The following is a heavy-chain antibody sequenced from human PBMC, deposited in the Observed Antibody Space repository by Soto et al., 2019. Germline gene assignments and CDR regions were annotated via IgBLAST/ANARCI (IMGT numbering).Heavy chain of an antibody. Sequence: QVQLQQWGAGLLKPSETLSLTCAVYGGSFSGYYWSWIRQPPGKGLEWIGEINHSGSTHYNPSLKSRVTISVDTSKNQFSPKLSSVTAADTAVYYCASKTTVTTSVDYWGQGTLVTVSS. CDR2: INHSGST. CDR3: ASKTTVTTSVDY. D-gene: IGHD4-17*01. V-gene: IGHV4-34*01. J-gene: IGHJ4*02. CDR1: GGSFSGYY.